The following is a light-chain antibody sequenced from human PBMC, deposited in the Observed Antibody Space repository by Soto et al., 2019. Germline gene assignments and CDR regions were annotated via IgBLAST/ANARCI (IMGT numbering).Light chain of an antibody. J-gene: IGKJ2*01. Sequence: EIVMTQSPATLSVSPGERATLSCRASQSVSSNLAWYQQKPGQAPRLLIYGASTRATGIPARFSGSGSGTEFTLTLSSLQSEDFAVYYCQQYNNWPPYTVGQGTKVDI. CDR1: QSVSSN. CDR3: QQYNNWPPYT. V-gene: IGKV3-15*01. CDR2: GAS.